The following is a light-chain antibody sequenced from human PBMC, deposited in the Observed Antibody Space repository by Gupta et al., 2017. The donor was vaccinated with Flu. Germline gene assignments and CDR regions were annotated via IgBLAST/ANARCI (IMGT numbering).Light chain of an antibody. CDR1: QTISGSY. J-gene: IGKJ2*01. Sequence: EIVLTQSPGTLSLSPGERATLSCRASQTISGSYLAWYQQMPGQAPRLLIYGASSRATGIPDRFSGSGSGTDFSLTISRLEPEDFAVYYCQRYGTSPPYTFGQGTNLEIK. V-gene: IGKV3-20*01. CDR3: QRYGTSPPYT. CDR2: GAS.